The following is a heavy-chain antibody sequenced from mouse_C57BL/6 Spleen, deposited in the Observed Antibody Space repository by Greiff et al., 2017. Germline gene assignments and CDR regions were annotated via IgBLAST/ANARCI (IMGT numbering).Heavy chain of an antibody. Sequence: EVQRVESGGGLVKPGGSLKLSCAASGFTFSDYGMHWVRQAPEKGLEWVAYISSGSSTIYYADTVKGRFTISRDKANNTLFLQLTSLRSEDTAMYYCARGGQLRPGCFDYWGQGTTLTVSS. CDR3: ARGGQLRPGCFDY. J-gene: IGHJ2*01. CDR1: GFTFSDYG. CDR2: ISSGSSTI. D-gene: IGHD3-2*02. V-gene: IGHV5-17*01.